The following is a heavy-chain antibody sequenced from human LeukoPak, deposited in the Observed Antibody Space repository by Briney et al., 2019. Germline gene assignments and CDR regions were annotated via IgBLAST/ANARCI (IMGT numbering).Heavy chain of an antibody. CDR3: ARVDYGGDSGHFDY. CDR2: IYTSGST. V-gene: IGHV4-4*07. Sequence: SETLSLTCTVSGGSISSYYWSWIRQPAGKGLEWIWRIYTSGSTNYNPSLKSRVTMSVDTSKNQFSLKLSSVTAADTAVYYCARVDYGGDSGHFDYWGQGTLVTVSS. J-gene: IGHJ4*02. CDR1: GGSISSYY. D-gene: IGHD4-23*01.